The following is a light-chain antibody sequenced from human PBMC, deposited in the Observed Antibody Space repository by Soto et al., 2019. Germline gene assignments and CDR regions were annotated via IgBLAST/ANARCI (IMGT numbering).Light chain of an antibody. V-gene: IGLV2-14*01. J-gene: IGLJ3*02. CDR1: TSDVGGYNY. Sequence: QSALTQPASVSGSPGQSITISCTGTTSDVGGYNYVSWHQQHPGKAPKLMIHEVRYWPSGVSNRFSGSKSGNTASLTISGLQAEDEADYYCSSYTSSGTLVFGGGTKVTVL. CDR2: EVR. CDR3: SSYTSSGTLV.